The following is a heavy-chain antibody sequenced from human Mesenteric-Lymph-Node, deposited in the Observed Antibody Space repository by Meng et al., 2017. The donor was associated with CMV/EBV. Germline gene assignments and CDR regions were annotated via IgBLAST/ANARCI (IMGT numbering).Heavy chain of an antibody. Sequence: SLKISCAASGFTFDDYAMHWVRQAPGKGLEWVSGISWNSGSIGYADSVEGRFTISRDNAKNSLYLQMNSLRAEDTALYYCAKDIGYSSSWFDAFDIWGQGTMVTVSS. CDR2: ISWNSGSI. D-gene: IGHD6-13*01. J-gene: IGHJ3*02. CDR1: GFTFDDYA. V-gene: IGHV3-9*01. CDR3: AKDIGYSSSWFDAFDI.